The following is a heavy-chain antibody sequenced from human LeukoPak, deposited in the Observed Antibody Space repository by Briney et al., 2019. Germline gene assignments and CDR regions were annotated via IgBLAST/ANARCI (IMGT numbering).Heavy chain of an antibody. J-gene: IGHJ5*02. V-gene: IGHV4-39*01. Sequence: SETLSLTCTVSGGSITSIHYYWGWIRQPPGKGLEWIGNIYYFGSTYYNPPLRSRVTISVDTSKNQFSLKLSSVTAADTALYYCARMTCGGGTCWWFDPWGQGTLVTVSS. CDR1: GGSITSIHYY. CDR2: IYYFGST. CDR3: ARMTCGGGTCWWFDP. D-gene: IGHD2-15*01.